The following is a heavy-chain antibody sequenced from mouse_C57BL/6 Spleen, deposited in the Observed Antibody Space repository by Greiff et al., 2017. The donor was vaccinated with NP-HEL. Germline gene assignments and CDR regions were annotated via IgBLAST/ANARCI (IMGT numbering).Heavy chain of an antibody. D-gene: IGHD4-1*01. CDR1: GYTFTSYW. V-gene: IGHV1-69*01. Sequence: VQLQQSGAELVMPGASVKLSCKASGYTFTSYWMHWVKQRPGQGLEWIGEIDPSDSYTNYNQKFKGKSTLTVDKSSSTAYMQLSSLTSEDSAVYYCARARLWDFYFDYWGQGTTLTVSS. CDR3: ARARLWDFYFDY. J-gene: IGHJ2*01. CDR2: IDPSDSYT.